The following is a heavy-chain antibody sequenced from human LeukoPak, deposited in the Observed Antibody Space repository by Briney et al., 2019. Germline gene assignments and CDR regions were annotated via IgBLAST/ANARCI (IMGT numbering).Heavy chain of an antibody. CDR1: GGSFSGYY. D-gene: IGHD6-19*01. J-gene: IGHJ3*02. CDR2: INHSGST. V-gene: IGHV4-34*01. Sequence: SETLSLTCAVYGGSFSGYYWSWIRQPPGKGLEWIGEINHSGSTNYNPSLKSRVTISVDTSKSQFSLKLSSVTAADTAVYYCARARIAVAGAFDIWGQGTMVTVSS. CDR3: ARARIAVAGAFDI.